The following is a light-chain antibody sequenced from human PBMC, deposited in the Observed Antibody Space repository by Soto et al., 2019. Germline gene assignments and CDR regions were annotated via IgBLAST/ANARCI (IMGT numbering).Light chain of an antibody. CDR1: HSVRSH. V-gene: IGKV3-15*01. CDR2: GAS. Sequence: MVMTQSPAPLSVSPGEGVTLSFRSSHSVRSHLADYQQKPGQPPRRLIYGASTMATGIPDRVSGSGFGTEFTITISSLQSEDFAVYYCQQYKNWPLFGQGTRLEIK. J-gene: IGKJ5*01. CDR3: QQYKNWPL.